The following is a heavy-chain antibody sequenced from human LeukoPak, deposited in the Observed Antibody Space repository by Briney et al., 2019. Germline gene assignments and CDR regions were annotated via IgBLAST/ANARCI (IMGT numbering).Heavy chain of an antibody. J-gene: IGHJ4*02. D-gene: IGHD6-13*01. CDR2: INPNSGGT. CDR3: ARGEGDSSSWPLNY. Sequence: SVKVSCKASGYTFTGYYMLWVRQAAGQGLEWMGWINPNSGGTKYAQQFQGRVTMTRDTSISTTYMELTRLTSDDTAVYYCARGEGDSSSWPLNYWGQGTLVPVSS. V-gene: IGHV1-2*02. CDR1: GYTFTGYY.